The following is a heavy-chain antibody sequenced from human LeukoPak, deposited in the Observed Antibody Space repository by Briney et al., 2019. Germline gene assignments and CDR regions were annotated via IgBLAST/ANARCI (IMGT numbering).Heavy chain of an antibody. CDR3: AKAPRFGARATEYYYYYMDV. J-gene: IGHJ6*03. CDR1: GFTFSSYG. V-gene: IGHV3-23*01. Sequence: PGGSLRLSCAASGFTFSSYGMSWVRQAPGKGLEWVSVISGSGGSTYYADSVKGRFTISRDNSKNTLYLQMNSLRAEDTAVYYCAKAPRFGARATEYYYYYMDVWGKGTTVTVSS. D-gene: IGHD3-16*01. CDR2: ISGSGGST.